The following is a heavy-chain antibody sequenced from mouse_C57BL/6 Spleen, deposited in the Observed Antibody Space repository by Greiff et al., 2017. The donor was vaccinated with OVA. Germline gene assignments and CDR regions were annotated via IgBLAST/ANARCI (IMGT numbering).Heavy chain of an antibody. Sequence: QVQLQQSGAELVKPGASVKMSCKASGYTFTSYWITWVKQRPGQGLEWIGDIYPGSGSNNYNEKFKSKATLTVDTSSSTAYMQLSSLTSEDSAVYYCARSYGNYEGYFDYWGQGTTLTVSS. CDR2: IYPGSGSN. V-gene: IGHV1-55*01. CDR3: ARSYGNYEGYFDY. J-gene: IGHJ2*01. D-gene: IGHD2-1*01. CDR1: GYTFTSYW.